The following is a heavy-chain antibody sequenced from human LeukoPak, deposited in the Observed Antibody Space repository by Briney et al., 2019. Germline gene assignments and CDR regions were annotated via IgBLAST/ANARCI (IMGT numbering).Heavy chain of an antibody. V-gene: IGHV4-39*07. D-gene: IGHD4-17*01. J-gene: IGHJ4*02. CDR1: GGSISGSTYY. Sequence: KPSETLSLTCSVSGGSISGSTYYWGWIRQPPGKGLEWIGEIYHSGSTNYNPSLKSRVTMSVDKSKNQFSLKLNSVTAADTAVYYCARRSTVTTFDYWGQGTLVTVSS. CDR2: IYHSGST. CDR3: ARRSTVTTFDY.